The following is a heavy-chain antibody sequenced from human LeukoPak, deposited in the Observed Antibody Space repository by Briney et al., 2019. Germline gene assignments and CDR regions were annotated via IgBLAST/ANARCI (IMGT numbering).Heavy chain of an antibody. CDR3: ARGGSVTTVTTRHYYYYGMDV. V-gene: IGHV1-69*02. CDR2: IIPILGIA. D-gene: IGHD4-17*01. CDR1: GGTFSSYT. J-gene: IGHJ6*02. Sequence: SVKVSCKASGGTFSSYTISWVRQAPGQGLEWMGRIIPILGIANYAQKFQGRVTITADKSTSIAYVELSSLRSEDTAVYYCARGGSVTTVTTRHYYYYGMDVWGQGTTVTVSS.